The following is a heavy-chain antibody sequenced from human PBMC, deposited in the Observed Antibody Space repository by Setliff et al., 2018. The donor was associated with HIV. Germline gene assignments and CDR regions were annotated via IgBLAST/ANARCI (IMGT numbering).Heavy chain of an antibody. CDR3: AREFPGGTYGFDY. J-gene: IGHJ4*02. CDR2: VYPGDASI. CDR1: GYSFTSYI. D-gene: IGHD1-1*01. Sequence: ASVKVSCKASGYSFTSYIIHWVRQAPGQGLEWVGRVYPGDASIHYAQKFLGRVTVTRDTSTSTVYMDLSSLRFEDTEVYYCAREFPGGTYGFDYWGQGTLVTVSS. V-gene: IGHV1-46*01.